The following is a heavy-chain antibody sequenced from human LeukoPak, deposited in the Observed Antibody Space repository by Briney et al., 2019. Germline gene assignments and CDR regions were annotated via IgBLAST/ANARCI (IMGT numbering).Heavy chain of an antibody. V-gene: IGHV4-61*01. J-gene: IGHJ4*02. Sequence: SETLSLTCTVSGDSVSSGSSYWSWIRQPPGEGLQWLGYIYHSGSTNYNPSLKSRVTISVGTSKNQFSLELSSVTTADTAVYYCARGSAWYFVYWGQGTLVTVSS. CDR1: GDSVSSGSSY. CDR3: ARGSAWYFVY. D-gene: IGHD6-19*01. CDR2: IYHSGST.